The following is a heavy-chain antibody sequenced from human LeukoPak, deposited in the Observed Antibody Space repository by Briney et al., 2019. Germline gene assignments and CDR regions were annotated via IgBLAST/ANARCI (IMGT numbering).Heavy chain of an antibody. CDR1: GYTLTEVS. Sequence: ASVKVSCKVTGYTLTEVSMHWVRQAPGKGLEWMGGFDPEDGETIYAQKFQGRVTMTEDTSTDTAYMELSSLRSEDTAVYYCATDLTHSVYYFDYWGQGTLVTVSS. D-gene: IGHD5/OR15-5a*01. CDR3: ATDLTHSVYYFDY. V-gene: IGHV1-24*01. J-gene: IGHJ4*02. CDR2: FDPEDGET.